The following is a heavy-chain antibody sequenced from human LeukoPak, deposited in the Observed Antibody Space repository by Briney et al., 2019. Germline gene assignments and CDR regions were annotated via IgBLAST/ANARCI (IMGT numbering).Heavy chain of an antibody. D-gene: IGHD2-21*02. V-gene: IGHV1-8*01. Sequence: ASVKVPCKASGYTFASYDINWVRQATGQGLEWMGWMNPNSGNTGYAQKFQGRVTMTRNTSISTAYMELSNLRSEDTAVYYCARGRGKAYCGGDCYPDYWGQGTRVTVSS. CDR3: ARGRGKAYCGGDCYPDY. J-gene: IGHJ4*02. CDR1: GYTFASYD. CDR2: MNPNSGNT.